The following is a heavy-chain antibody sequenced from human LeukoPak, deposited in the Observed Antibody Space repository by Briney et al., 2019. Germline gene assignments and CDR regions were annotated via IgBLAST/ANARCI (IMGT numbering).Heavy chain of an antibody. D-gene: IGHD2-2*01. CDR1: GFTFDDYA. V-gene: IGHV3-9*01. CDR3: AKDYSSYASDY. J-gene: IGHJ4*02. Sequence: GGSLRLSCAASGFTFDDYAMHWVRQAPGKGLEWVSGISWNSGSIGYADSVKGRFTISRDNSKNTLYLQMNSLRAEDTAVYYCAKDYSSYASDYWGQGTLVTVSS. CDR2: ISWNSGSI.